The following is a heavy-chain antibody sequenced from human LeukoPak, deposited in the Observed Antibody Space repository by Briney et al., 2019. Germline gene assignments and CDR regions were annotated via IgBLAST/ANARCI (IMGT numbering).Heavy chain of an antibody. V-gene: IGHV3-21*01. Sequence: GGSLRLSCAASGFTFSSYSMNWVRQAPGKGLEWVSSISSSSSYIYYADSVKGRFTISRDNAKNSLYLQMNSLRAEDTAVYYCARAPPQYYYGSGGIDYWGQGTLVTVSS. J-gene: IGHJ4*02. CDR1: GFTFSSYS. D-gene: IGHD3-10*01. CDR2: ISSSSSYI. CDR3: ARAPPQYYYGSGGIDY.